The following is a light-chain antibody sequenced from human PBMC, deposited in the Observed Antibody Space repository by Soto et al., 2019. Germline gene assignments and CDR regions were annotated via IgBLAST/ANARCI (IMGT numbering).Light chain of an antibody. Sequence: SYELTQPPSVSLAPGETASIACGGDNIGRKSVHWYQQKPGQAPVVVMYYDRDRPSGIPERFSGSNSGNTATLTISWVEAGDEADYYCQVYDSSSDHFVFGTGTQLTVL. CDR2: YDR. CDR1: NIGRKS. V-gene: IGLV3-21*04. J-gene: IGLJ7*01. CDR3: QVYDSSSDHFV.